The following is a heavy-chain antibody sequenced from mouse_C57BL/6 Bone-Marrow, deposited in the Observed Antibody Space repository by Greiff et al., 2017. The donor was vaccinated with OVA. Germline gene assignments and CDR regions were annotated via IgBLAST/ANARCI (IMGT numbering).Heavy chain of an antibody. CDR3: AREEITTVVATDY. CDR2: IYPGDGDT. V-gene: IGHV1-82*01. J-gene: IGHJ2*01. D-gene: IGHD1-1*01. Sequence: VQLQQPGAELVKPGASVKLSCKASGYTFTSSWMNWVKQRPGKGLEWIGRIYPGDGDTNYNGKFKGKATLTADKSSSTAYMQLSSLTSEDSAVYFCAREEITTVVATDYWGQGTTLTVSS. CDR1: GYTFTSSW.